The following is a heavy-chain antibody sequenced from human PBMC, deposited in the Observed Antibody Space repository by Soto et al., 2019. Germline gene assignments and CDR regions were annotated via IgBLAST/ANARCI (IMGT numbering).Heavy chain of an antibody. CDR3: ARTALNDFWSGYRAFDI. CDR2: IYPGDSDT. Sequence: GESLKISCKDSGYSFTSYWIGWVRQMPGKGLEWMGIIYPGDSDTRYSPSFQGQVTISADKSISTAYLQWSSLKASDTAMYYCARTALNDFWSGYRAFDIWGQGTMVTVSS. J-gene: IGHJ3*02. V-gene: IGHV5-51*01. CDR1: GYSFTSYW. D-gene: IGHD3-3*01.